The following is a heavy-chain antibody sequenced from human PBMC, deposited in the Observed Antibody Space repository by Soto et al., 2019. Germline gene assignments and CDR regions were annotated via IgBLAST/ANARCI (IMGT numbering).Heavy chain of an antibody. J-gene: IGHJ4*02. CDR1: GFTFSSYG. V-gene: IGHV3-30*18. CDR2: ISYDGSNQ. D-gene: IGHD3-16*02. CDR3: AKALGELSPESYDH. Sequence: QVQLVESGGGVVQPGRSLRLSCAASGFTFSSYGMHWVRQAPGKGLEWVAIISYDGSNQYYADSVKGRFTISRDNSKNTLYLQMNSLRAEDTAVYYCAKALGELSPESYDHWGQVVLVTVSS.